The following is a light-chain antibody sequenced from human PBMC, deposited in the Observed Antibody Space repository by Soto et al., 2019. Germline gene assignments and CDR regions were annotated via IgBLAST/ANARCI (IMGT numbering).Light chain of an antibody. CDR3: SSYAGDTTSDVV. J-gene: IGLJ2*01. CDR2: EGI. V-gene: IGLV2-23*01. CDR1: SSDVGTYNL. Sequence: QSALTQPASVSGSPGQSITISCTGTSSDVGTYNLVSWYQQHPGKAPKLLIYEGIKRPSGVSNRFSGSKSGNTASLTISGLQAEDEADYYCSSYAGDTTSDVVFGGGTKLTVL.